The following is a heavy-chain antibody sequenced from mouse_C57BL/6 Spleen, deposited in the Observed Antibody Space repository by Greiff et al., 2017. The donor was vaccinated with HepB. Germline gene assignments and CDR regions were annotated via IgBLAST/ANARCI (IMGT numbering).Heavy chain of an antibody. Sequence: QVQLQQSGAELVRPGASVTLSCKASGYTFTDYEMHWVKQTPVHGLEWIGAIDPETGGTAYNQKFKGKAILTADKSSSTAYMELRSLTSEDSAVYYCTRFTTVVAKEYYYAMDYWGQGTSVTVSS. V-gene: IGHV1-15*01. CDR3: TRFTTVVAKEYYYAMDY. J-gene: IGHJ4*01. D-gene: IGHD1-1*01. CDR1: GYTFTDYE. CDR2: IDPETGGT.